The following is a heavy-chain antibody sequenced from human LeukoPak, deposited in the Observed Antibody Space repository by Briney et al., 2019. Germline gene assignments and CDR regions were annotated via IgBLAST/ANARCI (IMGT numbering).Heavy chain of an antibody. CDR3: AREVGSGSYLAHAFDL. CDR2: IYIGGDT. D-gene: IGHD1-26*01. V-gene: IGHV3-53*01. J-gene: IGHJ3*01. Sequence: GGSRRLSCAASAFSLSRNFMGWVRQAPRKGLEWVSLIYIGGDTYYADSVKGRFTISRDNSKNTIYLQMNSLRVEDTAVYYCAREVGSGSYLAHAFDLWGQGTMVTVSS. CDR1: AFSLSRNF.